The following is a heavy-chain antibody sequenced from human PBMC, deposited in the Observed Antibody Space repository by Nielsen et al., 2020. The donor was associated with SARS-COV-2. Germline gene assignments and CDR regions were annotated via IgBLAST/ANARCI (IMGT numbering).Heavy chain of an antibody. CDR1: GFTFSSYA. J-gene: IGHJ6*02. D-gene: IGHD3-10*01. V-gene: IGHV3-30-3*01. Sequence: GGSLRLSCAASGFTFSSYAMHWVRQAPGKGLEWVAVISYDGSNKYYADSVKGRFTISRDNSKNTLYLQMNSLRAEDTAVYYCARDRFTMVRGVITTYYYYYGMDVWGQGTTVTVSS. CDR3: ARDRFTMVRGVITTYYYYYGMDV. CDR2: ISYDGSNK.